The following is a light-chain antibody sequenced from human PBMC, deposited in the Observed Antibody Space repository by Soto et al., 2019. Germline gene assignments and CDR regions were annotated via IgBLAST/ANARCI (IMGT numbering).Light chain of an antibody. Sequence: EIVLTQSPATLSLSPGERATLSCRASHSVGYFLAWYQQKPGQAPRLLIYDASNRATGVPARFTGSGSGTDFTLTISSLEPEDFAVYYCQQRSNWPPSLSFGGGTRVEI. V-gene: IGKV3-11*01. CDR1: HSVGYF. CDR2: DAS. J-gene: IGKJ4*01. CDR3: QQRSNWPPSLS.